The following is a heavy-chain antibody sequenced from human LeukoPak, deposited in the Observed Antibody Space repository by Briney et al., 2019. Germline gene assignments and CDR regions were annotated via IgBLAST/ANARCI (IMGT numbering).Heavy chain of an antibody. CDR2: IYTSGST. Sequence: SETLSLTCTVSGGSISSYYWSWIRQPAGKGLEWIGRIYTSGSTNYNPSLKSRVIMSVDTSKNQFSLKLSSVTASDTAVYYCARASYYGSGNWFDPWGQGTLVTVSS. V-gene: IGHV4-4*07. CDR3: ARASYYGSGNWFDP. J-gene: IGHJ5*02. CDR1: GGSISSYY. D-gene: IGHD3-10*01.